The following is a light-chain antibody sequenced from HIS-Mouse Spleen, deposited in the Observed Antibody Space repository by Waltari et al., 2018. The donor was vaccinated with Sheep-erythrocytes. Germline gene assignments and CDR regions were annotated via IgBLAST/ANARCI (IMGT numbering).Light chain of an antibody. CDR1: KLGDKY. Sequence: SYELTQPPSVSVSPGQTASITCSGDKLGDKYACWYHQKPGQSPVLVIYQDSKRPSGSPERFSGSNSGNTATLTISGTQAMDEADYYCQAWVSSTVVFGGGTKLTVL. J-gene: IGLJ2*01. CDR2: QDS. V-gene: IGLV3-1*01. CDR3: QAWVSSTVV.